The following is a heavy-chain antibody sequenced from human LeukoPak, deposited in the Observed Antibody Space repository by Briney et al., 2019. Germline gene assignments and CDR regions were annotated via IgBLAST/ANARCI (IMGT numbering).Heavy chain of an antibody. CDR1: GGSISSGGYY. CDR3: ARAGGFFSPFGY. J-gene: IGHJ4*02. Sequence: SETLSLTCTVSGGSISSGGYYWSWIRQHPGKGLEWIGYIYYSGSTYYDPSLKSRVTISVDTSKNQFSLKLSSVTAADTAVYYCARAGGFFSPFGYWGQGTLVTVSS. D-gene: IGHD3-16*01. CDR2: IYYSGST. V-gene: IGHV4-31*03.